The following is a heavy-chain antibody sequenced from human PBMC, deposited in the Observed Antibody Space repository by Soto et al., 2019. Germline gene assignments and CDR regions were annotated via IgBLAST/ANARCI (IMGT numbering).Heavy chain of an antibody. CDR1: GGNKSSYG. Sequence: RTYTVPGGNKSSYGWSWLRQKNGKGLEWIGYIYHSGSTYYNPSLKSRVTISVDTSKNQFSLKLSSVTAADTAAYYCARVWGYDILTGYSYGGSYRYYFDYWGQGTLVTVSS. D-gene: IGHD3-9*01. V-gene: IGHV4-59*12. CDR2: IYHSGST. J-gene: IGHJ4*02. CDR3: ARVWGYDILTGYSYGGSYRYYFDY.